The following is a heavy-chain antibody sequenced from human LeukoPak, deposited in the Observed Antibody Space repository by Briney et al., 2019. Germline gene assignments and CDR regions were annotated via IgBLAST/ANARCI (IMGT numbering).Heavy chain of an antibody. J-gene: IGHJ4*02. D-gene: IGHD3-3*01. V-gene: IGHV3-30*02. CDR2: IRYDGSNK. CDR3: AKVPSTQYDFWSGYYTY. Sequence: PGESLRLSCAASGFTFSSYGMHWVRQAPDKGLEWVAFIRYDGSNKFYADSVKGRFTISRDNSKNTLYLQMNSLRAEDTAVYYCAKVPSTQYDFWSGYYTYWGQGTLVTVSS. CDR1: GFTFSSYG.